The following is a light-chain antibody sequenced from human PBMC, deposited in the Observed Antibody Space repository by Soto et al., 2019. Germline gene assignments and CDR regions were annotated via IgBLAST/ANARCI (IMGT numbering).Light chain of an antibody. CDR3: QQYIVYPYT. CDR2: DVS. J-gene: IGKJ2*01. Sequence: DIPMTQSPSTLSASIGDTVTLACRASQSLTCRLAWYQQKPGRPPKLLIYDVSILGSGVPSRLSGSDSGTDFTLTISSLHPDDLATFYSQQYIVYPYTFGQGNTLDI. CDR1: QSLTCR. V-gene: IGKV1-5*01.